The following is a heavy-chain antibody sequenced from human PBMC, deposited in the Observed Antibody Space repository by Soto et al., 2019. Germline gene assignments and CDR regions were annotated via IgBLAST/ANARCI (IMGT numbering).Heavy chain of an antibody. CDR3: ARGQDYGSLYYFDY. D-gene: IGHD4-17*01. V-gene: IGHV3-7*01. CDR1: GFTFSSYW. CDR2: IKQDGSEK. Sequence: GGSLRLSCAASGFTFSSYWMSWVRQAPGKGLEWVANIKQDGSEKYYVDSVKGRFTISRDNAKNSLYLQMNSLRAEDTAVYYCARGQDYGSLYYFDYWGQGTLVTVSS. J-gene: IGHJ4*02.